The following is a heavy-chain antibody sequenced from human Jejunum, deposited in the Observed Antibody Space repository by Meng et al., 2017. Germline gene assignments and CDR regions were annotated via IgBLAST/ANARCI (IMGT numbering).Heavy chain of an antibody. CDR3: TRGCSGGSCNSGYGMAV. CDR2: IYTSGSS. V-gene: IGHV4-61*02. D-gene: IGHD2-15*01. CDR1: GGSISSGSHY. J-gene: IGHJ6*02. Sequence: SETLSLTCTVSGGSISSGSHYWSWVRQPAGKGLEWIGRIYTSGSSNYDPSLKSRVTISVDTSMNQFSLTLNSVTAADTAVYYCTRGCSGGSCNSGYGMAVWGPGNTV.